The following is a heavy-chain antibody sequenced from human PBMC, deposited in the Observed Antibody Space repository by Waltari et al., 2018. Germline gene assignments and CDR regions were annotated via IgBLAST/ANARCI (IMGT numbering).Heavy chain of an antibody. Sequence: EVQLVESGGILVKPGGSLRLSCAASGFTFSDAWMTWVRQAPGKGLEWVGRIKSKTDVGTTDYAAPVKGRFTISRDDSNDTLYLQMNGLKTEDTAVYYCTTSSNRAADYWGQGTLVTVSS. CDR2: IKSKTDVGTT. V-gene: IGHV3-15*01. CDR3: TTSSNRAADY. J-gene: IGHJ4*02. CDR1: GFTFSDAW. D-gene: IGHD6-25*01.